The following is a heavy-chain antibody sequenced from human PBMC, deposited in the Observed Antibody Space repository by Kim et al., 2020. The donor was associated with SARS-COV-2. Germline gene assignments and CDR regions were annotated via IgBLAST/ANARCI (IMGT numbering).Heavy chain of an antibody. V-gene: IGHV1-18*01. D-gene: IGHD2-21*01. J-gene: IGHJ4*02. Sequence: LQGRVTMTTDTATSTANMELRSLRSDDTAVYYCARVVRAMARFDYWGQGTLVTVSS. CDR3: ARVVRAMARFDY.